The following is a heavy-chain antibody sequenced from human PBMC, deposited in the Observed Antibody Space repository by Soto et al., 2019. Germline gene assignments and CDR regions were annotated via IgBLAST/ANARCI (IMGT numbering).Heavy chain of an antibody. CDR2: IYYSGST. Sequence: ASETLSLTCTVSGGSISSGGHYWSWIRQHPGKGLEWIGYIYYSGSTYYNPSLKSRVTISVDTSKNQFSLKLSSVTAADTAVYYCARAAYKYYDFWSGPSHAFDIWGQGTMVTVSS. V-gene: IGHV4-31*03. CDR1: GGSISSGGHY. D-gene: IGHD3-3*01. J-gene: IGHJ3*02. CDR3: ARAAYKYYDFWSGPSHAFDI.